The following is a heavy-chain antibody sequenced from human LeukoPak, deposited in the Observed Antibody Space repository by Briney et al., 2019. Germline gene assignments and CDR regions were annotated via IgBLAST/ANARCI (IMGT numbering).Heavy chain of an antibody. CDR1: GFSFRSSW. D-gene: IGHD3-3*01. V-gene: IGHV3-74*01. J-gene: IGHJ3*01. Sequence: PGGSLRLSCAASGFSFRSSWMHWVRQAQGQELVWVSRINGDGSTTNYADSVRGRFTISRDNAKNTLYLQMNSLRADDSAVYFCASLVGGYYPPVEAFDVWGQGTMVTVSS. CDR2: INGDGSTT. CDR3: ASLVGGYYPPVEAFDV.